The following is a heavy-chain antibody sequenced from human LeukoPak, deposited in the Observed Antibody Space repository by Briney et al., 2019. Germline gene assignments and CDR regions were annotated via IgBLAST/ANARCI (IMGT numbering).Heavy chain of an antibody. CDR3: AKGISGYDIDY. Sequence: GGSLRLSCAASGFTFSGYAMSWVRQAPGKGLEWASLISWDGGSTYYADSVKGRFTISRDNSKNSLYLQMNSLRTEDTALYYCAKGISGYDIDYWGQGTLVTVSS. D-gene: IGHD5-12*01. V-gene: IGHV3-43*02. J-gene: IGHJ4*02. CDR1: GFTFSGYA. CDR2: ISWDGGST.